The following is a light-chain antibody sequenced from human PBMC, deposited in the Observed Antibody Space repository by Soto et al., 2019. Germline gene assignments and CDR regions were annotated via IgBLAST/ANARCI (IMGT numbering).Light chain of an antibody. CDR3: HQYDALPFT. CDR2: DAS. Sequence: DIQMTQSPSSLSASVGDRVTITCQASHRVNNYVNWFQQKPGKAPKLLIYDASKLNTGVPSRFSGSGSATDFTFTISSLQPDDIATYYCHQYDALPFTFGPGTKVDIK. CDR1: HRVNNY. V-gene: IGKV1-33*01. J-gene: IGKJ3*01.